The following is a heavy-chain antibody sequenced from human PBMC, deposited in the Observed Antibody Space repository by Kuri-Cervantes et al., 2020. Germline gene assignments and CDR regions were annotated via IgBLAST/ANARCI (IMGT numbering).Heavy chain of an antibody. CDR2: INHSGST. CDR1: GFTFSSYA. Sequence: ESLKISCAASGFTFSSYAMHWVRQSPGKGLEWIGEINHSGSTNYNPSLKSRVTISVDTSKNQFSLKLNSVTAADTSVFYCARGLADINQRTYYDSWGQGTLVTVSS. J-gene: IGHJ4*02. V-gene: IGHV4-34*01. D-gene: IGHD5-12*01. CDR3: ARGLADINQRTYYDS.